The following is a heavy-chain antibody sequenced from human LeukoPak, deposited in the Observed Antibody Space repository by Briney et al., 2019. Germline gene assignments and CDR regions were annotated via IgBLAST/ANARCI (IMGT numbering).Heavy chain of an antibody. Sequence: GASVKVSCKASGYTFTGYYMHWVRQAPGQGLEWMGWINPNSGGTDYAQKFQGRVTMTRDTSISTAYMELRSLRSDDTAVYYCARVNAGATYYYYYMDVWGKGTTVTVSS. V-gene: IGHV1-2*02. CDR1: GYTFTGYY. CDR3: ARVNAGATYYYYYMDV. J-gene: IGHJ6*03. CDR2: INPNSGGT.